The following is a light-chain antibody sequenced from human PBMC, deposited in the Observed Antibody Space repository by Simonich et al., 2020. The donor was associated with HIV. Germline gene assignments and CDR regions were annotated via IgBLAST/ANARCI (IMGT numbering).Light chain of an antibody. CDR3: QQYYSTPIT. J-gene: IGKJ5*01. CDR2: WAS. Sequence: DTVMTQSPDSLAVSLGERATINCKSSQSVLYSSNNKNYLAWYQQKPGQSPKLLVYWASTRESGVPYRFSGSGSGTDFTLTISSLQAEDVAVYYCQQYYSTPITFGQGTRLEIK. CDR1: QSVLYSSNNKNY. V-gene: IGKV4-1*01.